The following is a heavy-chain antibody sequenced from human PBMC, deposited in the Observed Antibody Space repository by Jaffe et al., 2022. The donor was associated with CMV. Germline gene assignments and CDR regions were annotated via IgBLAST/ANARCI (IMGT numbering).Heavy chain of an antibody. CDR1: GYTFTSYA. D-gene: IGHD2-2*01. Sequence: QVQLVQSGAEVKKPGASVKVSCKASGYTFTSYAMHWVRQAPGQRLEWMGWINAGNGNTKYSQKFQGRVTITRDTSASTAYMELSSLRSEDTAVYYCARAPMRGGYCSSTSCYAVVLNWFDPWGQGTLVTVSS. CDR2: INAGNGNT. J-gene: IGHJ5*02. CDR3: ARAPMRGGYCSSTSCYAVVLNWFDP. V-gene: IGHV1-3*01.